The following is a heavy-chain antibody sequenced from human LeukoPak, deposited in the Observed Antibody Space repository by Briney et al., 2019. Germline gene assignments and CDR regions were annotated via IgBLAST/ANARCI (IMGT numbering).Heavy chain of an antibody. CDR2: IKQDGSEK. D-gene: IGHD3-22*01. V-gene: IGHV3-7*01. CDR3: VRDRGDYYDTSGTP. J-gene: IGHJ5*02. CDR1: GLTFTTYW. Sequence: PGGSLRLSCAASGLTFTTYWMSWVRQAPGKGLEWVANIKQDGSEKYYVDSVKGRFTISRDNTKNSLYLQMNSLRAEDTAVYYCVRDRGDYYDTSGTPWGQGTLVTVSS.